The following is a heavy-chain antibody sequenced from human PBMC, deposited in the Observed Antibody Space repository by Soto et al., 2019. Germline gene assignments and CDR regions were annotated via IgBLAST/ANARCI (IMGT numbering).Heavy chain of an antibody. D-gene: IGHD2-15*01. CDR3: ARGFLGYCSGGSCYVGHYYYYYGMDV. CDR1: GGSFSGYY. CDR2: INHSGST. Sequence: SETLSLTCAVYGGSFSGYYWSWIRQPPGKGLEWIGEINHSGSTNYNPSLKSRVTISADTSKNQFSLKLSSVTAADTAVYYCARGFLGYCSGGSCYVGHYYYYYGMDVWGQGTTVTVS. V-gene: IGHV4-34*01. J-gene: IGHJ6*02.